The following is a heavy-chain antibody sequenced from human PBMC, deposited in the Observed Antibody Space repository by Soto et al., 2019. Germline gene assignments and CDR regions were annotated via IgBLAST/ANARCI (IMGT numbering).Heavy chain of an antibody. J-gene: IGHJ6*02. CDR3: ARVVGGYYYGMDV. V-gene: IGHV4-4*02. CDR2: IYHSGST. D-gene: IGHD2-2*01. Sequence: QVQLQESGPGLVKPSGTLSLTCAVSGGSISSSNWWSWVRQPPGKGLEWIGEIYHSGSTNYNPSLKGRFTISVDKSKNQFSLKLSSVTAAGTAVYYCARVVGGYYYGMDVWGQGTTVTVSS. CDR1: GGSISSSNW.